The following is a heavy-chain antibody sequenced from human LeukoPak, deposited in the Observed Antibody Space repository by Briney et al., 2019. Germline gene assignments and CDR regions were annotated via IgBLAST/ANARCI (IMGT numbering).Heavy chain of an antibody. Sequence: ASVTVSCTASGYTFTSYYMHWVRQAPGQGLEWMGIINPSGGSTSYAQKFQGRVTMTRDTSTSTVYMELSSLRSEDTAVYYCARVGIAVAGPFDYWGQGTLVTVSS. CDR2: INPSGGST. V-gene: IGHV1-46*01. CDR3: ARVGIAVAGPFDY. J-gene: IGHJ4*02. CDR1: GYTFTSYY. D-gene: IGHD6-19*01.